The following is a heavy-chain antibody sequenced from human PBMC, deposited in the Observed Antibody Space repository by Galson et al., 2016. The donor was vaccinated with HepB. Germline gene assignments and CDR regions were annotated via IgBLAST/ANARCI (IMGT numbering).Heavy chain of an antibody. CDR1: GGSFSGYY. Sequence: ETLSLTCAVYGGSFSGYYWNWIRQSPGKGLEWIGEINHSGSINDNPSLKSRVTISVDRSKNQFSLKLSSVTAADTAVYYCARGDNPDYGDYASAYYYMDVWGKGATVTVSS. J-gene: IGHJ6*03. D-gene: IGHD4-17*01. V-gene: IGHV4-34*01. CDR2: INHSGSI. CDR3: ARGDNPDYGDYASAYYYMDV.